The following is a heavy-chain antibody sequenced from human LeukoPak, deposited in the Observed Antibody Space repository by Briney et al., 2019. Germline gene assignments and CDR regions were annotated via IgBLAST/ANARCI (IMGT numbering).Heavy chain of an antibody. D-gene: IGHD6-6*01. CDR3: ARDEYSGSRWFDP. V-gene: IGHV1-46*01. J-gene: IGHJ5*02. CDR2: INPSGGST. CDR1: GYTFTSYG. Sequence: ASVKVSCKASGYTFTSYGISWVRQAPGQGLEWMGIINPSGGSTSYAQKFQGRVTMTRDMSTSTVYMELSSLRSEDTAVYYCARDEYSGSRWFDPWGQGTLVTVSS.